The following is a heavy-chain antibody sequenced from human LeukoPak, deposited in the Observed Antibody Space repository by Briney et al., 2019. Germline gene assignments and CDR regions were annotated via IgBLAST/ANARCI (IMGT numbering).Heavy chain of an antibody. CDR2: ISSDGSST. J-gene: IGHJ4*02. D-gene: IGHD4-11*01. CDR1: GFTLRGDW. V-gene: IGHV3-74*01. Sequence: AGGSLRLSCAAPGFTLRGDWMHWVRHAPGKGLVWVSRISSDGSSTSYADSVKGRFPISRDNAKDTLYLQMNSLTADDTAVYYCAGTTTTCCNYWGQGTLVTVSS. CDR3: AGTTTTCCNY.